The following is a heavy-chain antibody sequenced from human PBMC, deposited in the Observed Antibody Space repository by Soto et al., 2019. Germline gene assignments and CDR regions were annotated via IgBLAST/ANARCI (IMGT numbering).Heavy chain of an antibody. V-gene: IGHV3-53*01. CDR1: GFTVTINY. J-gene: IGHJ4*02. D-gene: IGHD5-12*01. CDR2: IYSGGTI. Sequence: EVQVVESGGGLVQPGGSLRLYCAVSGFTVTINYMSWVRKAPGKGLEWVSVIYSGGTIDYAESVKGRFTISRDTSKNTLYLQMNSLRGDDTAVYYCHGYGYWGQGTLVTVSS. CDR3: HGYGY.